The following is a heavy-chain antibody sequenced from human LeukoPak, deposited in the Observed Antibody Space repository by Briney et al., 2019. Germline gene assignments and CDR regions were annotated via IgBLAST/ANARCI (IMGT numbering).Heavy chain of an antibody. J-gene: IGHJ4*02. D-gene: IGHD6-13*01. V-gene: IGHV3-11*04. CDR1: GFTFSDYY. Sequence: GGSLRLSCAASGFTFSDYYMSWIRQAPGKGLEWVSYISSSGSTIYYADSVKGRFTISRDNAKNSLYLQMNSLRAEDTAVYYCASSSSSWRFDYWGQGTLVTVSS. CDR3: ASSSSSWRFDY. CDR2: ISSSGSTI.